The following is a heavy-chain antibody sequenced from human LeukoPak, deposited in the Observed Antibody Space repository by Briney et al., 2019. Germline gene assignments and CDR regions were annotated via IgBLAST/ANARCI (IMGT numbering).Heavy chain of an antibody. J-gene: IGHJ4*02. CDR3: ARDSPRIGSSGSYGH. Sequence: GGSLTLSCPASGFTFSSYSMNWVRQAPGKGLEWVSSISSISSYIYYADSVKGRFTISRDKAKNSLYLQMNRLRAEDTAVYYCARDSPRIGSSGSYGHWGQGTLVTVSS. CDR2: ISSISSYI. D-gene: IGHD1-26*01. V-gene: IGHV3-21*01. CDR1: GFTFSSYS.